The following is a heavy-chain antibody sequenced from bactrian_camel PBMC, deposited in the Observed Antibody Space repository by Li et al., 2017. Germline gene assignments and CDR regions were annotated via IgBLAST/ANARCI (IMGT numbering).Heavy chain of an antibody. CDR2: ISSLGALT. Sequence: VQLVESGGGLVQPGGSLRLSCAASGFIFSSYWMYWVRQAPGKGLEWVSSISSLGALTYYADSVKGQFTISRDNAKNTLYLQLNSLKTEDTAMYYCAKVVTGSLPDYWGQGTQVTVS. CDR3: AKVVTGSLPDY. J-gene: IGHJ4*01. CDR1: GFIFSSYW. D-gene: IGHD6*01. V-gene: IGHV3S1*01.